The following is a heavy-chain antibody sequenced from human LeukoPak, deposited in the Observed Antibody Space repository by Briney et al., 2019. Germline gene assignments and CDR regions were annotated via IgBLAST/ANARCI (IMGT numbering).Heavy chain of an antibody. CDR2: ISYDGSNK. Sequence: GGSLRLSCAASGFTFSSYGMHWVRQAPGKGLEWVAVISYDGSNKYYADSVKGRFTISRDNSKNTLYLQMNSLRAEDTAVYYCARVGILAAAGLTYAFDIWGQGTMVTVSS. CDR1: GFTFSSYG. J-gene: IGHJ3*02. V-gene: IGHV3-30*03. D-gene: IGHD6-13*01. CDR3: ARVGILAAAGLTYAFDI.